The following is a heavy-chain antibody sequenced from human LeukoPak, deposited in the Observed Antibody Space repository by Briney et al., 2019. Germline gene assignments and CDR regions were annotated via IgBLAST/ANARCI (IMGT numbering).Heavy chain of an antibody. D-gene: IGHD3-22*01. Sequence: GGTLRLSCAASGFTFSSYGMSWIRQAPGKGLEWVSYISSSGSTIYYADSVKGRFTISRDNAKNSLYLQMNSLRAEDTAVYYCARVDSDSSGYYYYYYMDVWGKGTTVTVSS. CDR2: ISSSGSTI. CDR1: GFTFSSYG. V-gene: IGHV3-48*04. CDR3: ARVDSDSSGYYYYYYMDV. J-gene: IGHJ6*03.